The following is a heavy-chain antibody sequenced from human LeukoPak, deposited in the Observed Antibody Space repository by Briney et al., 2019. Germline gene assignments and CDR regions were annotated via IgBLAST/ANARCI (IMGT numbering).Heavy chain of an antibody. D-gene: IGHD1-7*01. Sequence: SETLSLTCTVSGGSISSGGYYWSWIRQPPGKGLEWIGYIYHSGSTYYNPSPKSRVTISVDTSKNQFSLKLSSVTAADTAVYYCARDDGNYYFDYWGQGTLVTVSS. CDR1: GGSISSGGYY. CDR2: IYHSGST. CDR3: ARDDGNYYFDY. J-gene: IGHJ4*02. V-gene: IGHV4-30-2*01.